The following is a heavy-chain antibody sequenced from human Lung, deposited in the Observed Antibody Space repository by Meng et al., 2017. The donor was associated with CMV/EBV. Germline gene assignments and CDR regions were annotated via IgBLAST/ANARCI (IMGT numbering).Heavy chain of an antibody. CDR3: TSLVIAILGGLWFDP. D-gene: IGHD2-21*01. Sequence: SXKISXTASGFTFGDYAMSWVRQAPGKGLEWVGFIRSKAYGGTTEYAASVKGRFTISRDDSKSIAYLQMNSLKTEDTAVYYCTSLVIAILGGLWFDPWGQGTLVTVSS. V-gene: IGHV3-49*04. CDR2: IRSKAYGGTT. J-gene: IGHJ5*02. CDR1: GFTFGDYA.